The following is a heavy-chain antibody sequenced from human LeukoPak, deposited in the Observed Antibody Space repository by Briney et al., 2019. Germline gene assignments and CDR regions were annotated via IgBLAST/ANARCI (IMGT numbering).Heavy chain of an antibody. CDR2: ISSSGGYT. CDR3: AKARHTMIVVVTKDY. J-gene: IGHJ4*02. V-gene: IGHV3-23*01. Sequence: PGGSLRLSCVASGFTFTSYGMNWVRQAPGKGLEWVSTISSSGGYTYYADSVKGRFTISRDNSKNTLYLRMNSLRAEDTAVYYCAKARHTMIVVVTKDYWGQGTLVTVSS. D-gene: IGHD3-22*01. CDR1: GFTFTSYG.